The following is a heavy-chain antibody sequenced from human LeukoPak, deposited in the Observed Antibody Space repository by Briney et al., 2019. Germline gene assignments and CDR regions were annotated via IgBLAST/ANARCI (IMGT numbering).Heavy chain of an antibody. J-gene: IGHJ4*02. Sequence: GASVKVSCKASGCTFTGYYMHWVRQAPGQGLEWMGRINPNSGGTNYAQKFQGRVTMTRDTSISTAHMELSRLISDDTAVYYCARDPNSSSNPDYWGQGTLVTVSS. CDR1: GCTFTGYY. CDR2: INPNSGGT. CDR3: ARDPNSSSNPDY. D-gene: IGHD6-6*01. V-gene: IGHV1-2*06.